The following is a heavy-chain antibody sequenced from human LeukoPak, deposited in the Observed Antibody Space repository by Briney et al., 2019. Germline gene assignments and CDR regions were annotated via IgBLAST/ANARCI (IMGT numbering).Heavy chain of an antibody. J-gene: IGHJ4*02. Sequence: GGPLSLPCAPSGFPFRSYGVHGPPRAPGKGLEWVAVISYDGSNKYYADSVKGRFTISRDNSKNTLYLQMNSLRAEDTDVYYCAKGLIAVACWWGQGTLVTVSS. CDR1: GFPFRSYG. CDR2: ISYDGSNK. D-gene: IGHD6-19*01. V-gene: IGHV3-30*18. CDR3: AKGLIAVACW.